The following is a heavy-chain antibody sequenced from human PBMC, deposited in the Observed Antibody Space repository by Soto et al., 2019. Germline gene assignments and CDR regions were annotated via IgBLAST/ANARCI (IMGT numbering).Heavy chain of an antibody. V-gene: IGHV1-8*01. D-gene: IGHD2-21*01. CDR3: ARVEPYCGGDCYYDY. Sequence: VSLKVSCKASGYTFTSYDINWVRQATGQGLEWMGWMNPNSGNTGYAQKFQGRVTMTRNTSISTAYMELSSLRSEDTAVYYCARVEPYCGGDCYYDYWGQGTLVTVSS. J-gene: IGHJ4*02. CDR1: GYTFTSYD. CDR2: MNPNSGNT.